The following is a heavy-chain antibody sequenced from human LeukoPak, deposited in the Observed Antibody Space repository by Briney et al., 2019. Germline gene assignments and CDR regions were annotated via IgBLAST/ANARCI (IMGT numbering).Heavy chain of an antibody. J-gene: IGHJ3*02. D-gene: IGHD2-21*02. CDR3: ARPMTRRIYDAFDI. CDR1: GYSISSGYY. CDR2: IYHSGST. V-gene: IGHV4-38-2*02. Sequence: SETLSLTCTVSGYSISSGYYWGWIRQPPGKGLGWIGSIYHSGSTYYNPSLKSRVTISVDTSKNQFSLKLSSVTAADTAVYYCARPMTRRIYDAFDIWGQGTMVTVSS.